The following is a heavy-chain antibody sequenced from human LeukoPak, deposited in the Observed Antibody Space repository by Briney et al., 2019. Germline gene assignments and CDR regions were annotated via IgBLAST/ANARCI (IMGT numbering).Heavy chain of an antibody. CDR3: ARVSLRIDYYYYYGMDV. V-gene: IGHV1-18*01. Sequence: ASVKVSCEASGYTFTSYGISWVRQAPGQGLEWMGWISAYNGNTNYAQKLQGRVTMTTDTSTSTAYMELRSLRSDDTAVYYCARVSLRIDYYYYYGMDVWGQGTTVTVSS. D-gene: IGHD3-10*01. CDR2: ISAYNGNT. CDR1: GYTFTSYG. J-gene: IGHJ6*02.